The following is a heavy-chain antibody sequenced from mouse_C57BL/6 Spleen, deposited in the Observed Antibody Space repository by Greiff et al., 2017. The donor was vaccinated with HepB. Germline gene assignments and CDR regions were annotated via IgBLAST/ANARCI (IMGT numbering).Heavy chain of an antibody. J-gene: IGHJ4*01. CDR1: GFTFSSYG. CDR2: ISSGGSYT. V-gene: IGHV5-6*01. CDR3: ARQRGNYEVDY. Sequence: EVQLQESGGDLVKPGGSLKLSCAASGFTFSSYGMSWVRQTPDKRLEWVATISSGGSYTYYPDSVKGRFTISRDNAKNTLYLQMSSLKSEDTAMYYCARQRGNYEVDYWGQGTSVTVSS. D-gene: IGHD2-1*01.